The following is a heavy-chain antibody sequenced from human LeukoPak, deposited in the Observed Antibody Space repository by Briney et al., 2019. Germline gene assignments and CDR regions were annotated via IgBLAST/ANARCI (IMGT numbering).Heavy chain of an antibody. Sequence: ASVKVSCKASGYTFTGYYMHWVRQAPGQGLEWMGWINPNSGGTNYAQKFQGRVTMTRDTSISTAYMGLSRLRSDDTAVYYCGRSYYCTNGVCYTAIDYWGQGTLVTVSS. CDR2: INPNSGGT. D-gene: IGHD2-8*01. V-gene: IGHV1-2*02. CDR3: GRSYYCTNGVCYTAIDY. CDR1: GYTFTGYY. J-gene: IGHJ4*02.